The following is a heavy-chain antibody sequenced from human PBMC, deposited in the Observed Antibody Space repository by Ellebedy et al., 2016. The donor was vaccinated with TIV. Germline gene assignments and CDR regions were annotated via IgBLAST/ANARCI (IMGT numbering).Heavy chain of an antibody. V-gene: IGHV3-23*01. J-gene: IGHJ4*02. CDR3: ATDLHPFTRGWGY. CDR2: VYSGAT. CDR1: GFTFSINA. D-gene: IGHD3-10*01. Sequence: GGSLRLSCAASGFTFSINAMSWVRQAPGKGLEWVSGVYSGATHYADSVKGRFTISRDSAKNSLYLQMNGLRVEDTAIYYCATDLHPFTRGWGYWGQGTLVTVSS.